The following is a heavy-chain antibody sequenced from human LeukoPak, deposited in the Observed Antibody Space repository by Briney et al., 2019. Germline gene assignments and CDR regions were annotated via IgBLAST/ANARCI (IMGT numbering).Heavy chain of an antibody. J-gene: IGHJ4*02. Sequence: QTGGSLRPSCAASGFTFSNYGIHWVRQAPGKGLEWVSAISGSGGSTYYADSVKGRFTISRDNSKNTLYLQMNSLRAEDTAVYYCAKISSGYYLYYFDYWGQGTLVTVSS. CDR2: ISGSGGST. V-gene: IGHV3-23*01. CDR3: AKISSGYYLYYFDY. CDR1: GFTFSNYG. D-gene: IGHD3-22*01.